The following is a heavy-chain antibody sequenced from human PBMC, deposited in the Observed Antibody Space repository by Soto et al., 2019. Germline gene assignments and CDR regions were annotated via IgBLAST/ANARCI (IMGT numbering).Heavy chain of an antibody. CDR3: ARGKGMEENYYYYGMDV. CDR1: GYSFSTHS. J-gene: IGHJ6*02. Sequence: VASVKVSCKASGYSFSTHSMHWVRQAPGQGLEWMGWINGGNGNTKYSQKFRDRVTITRDASASTGYMELSSLRSEDTAVYYCARGKGMEENYYYYGMDVWGQGTTVTVYS. D-gene: IGHD1-1*01. CDR2: INGGNGNT. V-gene: IGHV1-3*01.